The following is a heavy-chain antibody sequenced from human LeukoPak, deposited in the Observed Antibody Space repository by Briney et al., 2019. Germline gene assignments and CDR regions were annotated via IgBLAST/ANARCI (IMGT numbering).Heavy chain of an antibody. D-gene: IGHD3-10*01. J-gene: IGHJ4*02. CDR1: GDSISTSSYY. Sequence: PSETLSLTCSVSGDSISTSSYYWGWIRQPPGKGLEWIGTIYYSGSTYYNPSLKSRVTISVDTSKNQFSLKLSSVTAADTAVYYCARLRITMVRGVIISGGLYYFDYWGQGTLVTVSS. CDR3: ARLRITMVRGVIISGGLYYFDY. CDR2: IYYSGST. V-gene: IGHV4-39*01.